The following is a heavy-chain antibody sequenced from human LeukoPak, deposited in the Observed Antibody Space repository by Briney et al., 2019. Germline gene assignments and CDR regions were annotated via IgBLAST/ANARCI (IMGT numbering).Heavy chain of an antibody. CDR1: GGSFSGYY. Sequence: PSETLSLTCAVYGGSFSGYYWSWIRQHPGKGLEWIGYIYYSGSTYYNPSLKSRVTISVDTSKNQFSLKLSSVTAADTAVYYCARGGLGRADYWGQGTLVTVSS. J-gene: IGHJ4*02. CDR3: ARGGLGRADY. V-gene: IGHV4-31*11. D-gene: IGHD2-15*01. CDR2: IYYSGST.